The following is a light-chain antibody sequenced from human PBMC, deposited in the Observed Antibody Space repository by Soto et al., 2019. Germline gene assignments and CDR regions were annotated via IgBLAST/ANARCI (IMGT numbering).Light chain of an antibody. CDR3: RSYTTTSTFV. J-gene: IGLJ2*01. V-gene: IGLV2-14*03. CDR2: EVF. CDR1: SSDVGGYDY. Sequence: QSALTQPASVSGSPGQSITISCTGTSSDVGGYDYVSWYQQHPGKVPKLMIYEVFRRPSGISDRFSGSKSGNTASLTISGLQAEDEAHYYCRSYTTTSTFVFGGGTKLTVL.